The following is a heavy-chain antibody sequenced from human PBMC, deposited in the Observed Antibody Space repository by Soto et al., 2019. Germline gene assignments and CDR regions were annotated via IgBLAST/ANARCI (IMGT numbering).Heavy chain of an antibody. D-gene: IGHD1-1*01. J-gene: IGHJ1*01. Sequence: PSETLSLTCEVSAYSFGSAYYWGWIRQPPGKGLELIGSVFQSGSTYYNSSLKSRVTISVDRSKNQFSLKLSSVTAADTALYYCARTDAPTLAVHNWGQGTLVTVSS. CDR3: ARTDAPTLAVHN. CDR2: VFQSGST. CDR1: AYSFGSAYY. V-gene: IGHV4-38-2*01.